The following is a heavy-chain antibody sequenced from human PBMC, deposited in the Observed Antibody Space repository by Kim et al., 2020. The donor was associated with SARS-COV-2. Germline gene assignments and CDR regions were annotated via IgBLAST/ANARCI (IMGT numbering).Heavy chain of an antibody. D-gene: IGHD6-13*01. V-gene: IGHV4-59*01. Sequence: SETLSLTCTVSGASMFSYYWSWIRQPPGKGLEWIGYIYDSGSTNYIPSLKSRVSISVDTSKNQFSLKLSSVTAADTAIYYCARGTYSRSGYHFYMDVWGKGTTVTVSS. CDR2: IYDSGST. CDR1: GASMFSYY. CDR3: ARGTYSRSGYHFYMDV. J-gene: IGHJ6*03.